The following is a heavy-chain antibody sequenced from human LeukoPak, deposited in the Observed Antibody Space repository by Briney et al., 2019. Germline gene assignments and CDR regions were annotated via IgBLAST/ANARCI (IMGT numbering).Heavy chain of an antibody. CDR3: ARDLPQTGLDY. CDR2: IYYSGGT. D-gene: IGHD1-1*01. V-gene: IGHV4-59*01. J-gene: IGHJ4*02. Sequence: WETLSLTCTVSGGSISSYYWNWLRQPPGKGLEWIGYIYYSGGTNYNPSLMSRVTISVDTSKNQFSLKLSSVTAADTAVYYCARDLPQTGLDYWGQGTLVTVSS. CDR1: GGSISSYY.